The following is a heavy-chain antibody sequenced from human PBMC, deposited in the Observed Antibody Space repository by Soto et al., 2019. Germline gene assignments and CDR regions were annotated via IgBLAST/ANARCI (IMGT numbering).Heavy chain of an antibody. D-gene: IGHD5-12*01. CDR2: LIHIFGTV. J-gene: IGHJ2*01. CDR1: GGTFSNYP. CDR3: ARGSHRGLQLWDFDL. Sequence: QVQLVQSGAEVKKPGSSVKVSCKASGGTFSNYPIRWVRQAPGQGLAWMGGLIHIFGTVNYAQKFQGRVTITSDESTSTAYMELSSLRSEDTAVYYCARGSHRGLQLWDFDLWGRGTLVTVSS. V-gene: IGHV1-69*05.